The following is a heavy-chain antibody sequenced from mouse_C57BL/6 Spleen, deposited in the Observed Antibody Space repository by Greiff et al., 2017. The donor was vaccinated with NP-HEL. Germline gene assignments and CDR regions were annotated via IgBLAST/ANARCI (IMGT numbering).Heavy chain of an antibody. CDR3: ARGPSGPYYAMDY. Sequence: EVKVVESGGGLVKPGGSLKLSCAASGFTFSSYAMSWVRQTPEKRLEWVATISDGGSYTYYPDNVKGRFTISRDNAKNNLYLQMSHLKSEVTAMYYCARGPSGPYYAMDYWGQGTSVTVSS. CDR2: ISDGGSYT. V-gene: IGHV5-4*03. D-gene: IGHD3-2*02. CDR1: GFTFSSYA. J-gene: IGHJ4*01.